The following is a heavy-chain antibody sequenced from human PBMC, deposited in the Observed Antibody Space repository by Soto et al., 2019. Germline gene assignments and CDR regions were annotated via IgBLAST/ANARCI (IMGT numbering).Heavy chain of an antibody. Sequence: GGSLRLSCAASGFTFSSYSMNWVRQAPGKGLEWISYIGSSGHTIYYRDSVKGRFTISRDNGKNSLYLQLNSLRVEDTAVYYCARDFTYYYASPESFDFWGQGTLVTVSS. CDR3: ARDFTYYYASPESFDF. D-gene: IGHD3-10*01. J-gene: IGHJ4*02. CDR2: IGSSGHTI. V-gene: IGHV3-48*01. CDR1: GFTFSSYS.